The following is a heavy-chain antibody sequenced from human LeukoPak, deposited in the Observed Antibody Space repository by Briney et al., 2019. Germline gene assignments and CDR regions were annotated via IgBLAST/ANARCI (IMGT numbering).Heavy chain of an antibody. Sequence: ASVKVSCKASGYTFTSYDINWVRQATGQGLEWMGWMNPNSGGTNYAQKFQGRVTMTRDTSISTAYMELSRLRSDDTAVYYCARSRGSSWIFFDYWGQGTLVTVSS. J-gene: IGHJ4*02. D-gene: IGHD6-13*01. CDR2: MNPNSGGT. CDR1: GYTFTSYD. CDR3: ARSRGSSWIFFDY. V-gene: IGHV1-2*02.